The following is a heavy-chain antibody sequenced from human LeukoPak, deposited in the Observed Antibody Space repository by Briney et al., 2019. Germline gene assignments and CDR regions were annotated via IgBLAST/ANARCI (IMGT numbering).Heavy chain of an antibody. J-gene: IGHJ4*02. V-gene: IGHV4-38-2*02. D-gene: IGHD3-22*01. CDR2: IYHSGST. CDR1: GYFIRSGYN. Sequence: SETLSLTCSVAGYFIRSGYNWGWIRQPPGKGLEWIGSIYHSGSTYYNPSLKSRVTISVDTSKNQFSLKLTSVTAADTAVYYCARRDYYDSSGYYPFDYWGQGTLVTVSS. CDR3: ARRDYYDSSGYYPFDY.